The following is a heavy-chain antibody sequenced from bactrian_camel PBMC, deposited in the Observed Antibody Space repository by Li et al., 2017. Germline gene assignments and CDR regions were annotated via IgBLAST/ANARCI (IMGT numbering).Heavy chain of an antibody. CDR2: IHNLGSDT. V-gene: IGHV3S6*01. CDR1: GFTFSNYF. J-gene: IGHJ6*01. Sequence: HVQLVESGGGSVQAGGSLTVSCAASGFTFSNYFMSWVRQAPGKGLEWVSSIHNLGSDTFYVDSVKGRFTISRDNAKNTVYLQMNNLKPEDTAVYYCAADGGVSDYVPRPFAYWSQGTQVTVS. CDR3: AADGGVSDYVPRPFAY. D-gene: IGHD4*01.